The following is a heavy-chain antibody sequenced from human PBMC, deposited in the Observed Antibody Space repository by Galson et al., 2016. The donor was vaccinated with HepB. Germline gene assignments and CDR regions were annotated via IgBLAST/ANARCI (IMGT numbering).Heavy chain of an antibody. CDR2: IYANGTS. D-gene: IGHD6-19*01. CDR1: GVSIGSVGNY. Sequence: TLCLTCTASGVSIGSVGNYWSWIRQSAGKGLEWLGHIYANGTSHYNPSPKSRLAISVDTSQNQISLRLSSVTATDTALYFCAREAWLWLVKNSFDLWGQGTMVTVAS. J-gene: IGHJ3*01. CDR3: AREAWLWLVKNSFDL. V-gene: IGHV4-61*09.